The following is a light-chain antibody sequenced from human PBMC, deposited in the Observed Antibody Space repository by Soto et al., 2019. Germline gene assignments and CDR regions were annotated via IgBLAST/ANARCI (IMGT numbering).Light chain of an antibody. J-gene: IGKJ1*01. Sequence: PGERATLSCRASQRVDGNYLAWYLQILGQAPRLLIHGASNRATGIPDRFSGSGSGTDFTLTITRLEPEDSAMYYCQQYDTLPRTFGQGTKVDIK. CDR1: QRVDGNY. CDR2: GAS. V-gene: IGKV3-20*01. CDR3: QQYDTLPRT.